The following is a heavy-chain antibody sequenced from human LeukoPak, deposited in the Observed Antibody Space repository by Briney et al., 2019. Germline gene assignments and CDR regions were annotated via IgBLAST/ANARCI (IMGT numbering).Heavy chain of an antibody. CDR3: ARGLLLVWFGELLAFDP. J-gene: IGHJ5*02. CDR2: IYYSGST. V-gene: IGHV4-39*01. D-gene: IGHD3-10*01. Sequence: SSETLSLTCTVSGGSISSSSYFWAWIRQPPGKGLEWIGSIYYSGSTYYNPSLKSRVTISVDTSKNQFSLKLSSVTSADTAVYYCARGLLLVWFGELLAFDPWGQGTLVTVSS. CDR1: GGSISSSSYF.